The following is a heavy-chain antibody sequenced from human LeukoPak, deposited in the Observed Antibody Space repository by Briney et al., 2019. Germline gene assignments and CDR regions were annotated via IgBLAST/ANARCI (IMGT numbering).Heavy chain of an antibody. Sequence: PGGSLRLSCAASAFTFSDYSMNWVRQAPGKEREWISYISGRSSTIYYADSVRGRFTISRDNAKNSMYLQMNSLRAEDTAVYYCARDRLTSGSYFFDYWGQGTLVTVSS. CDR3: ARDRLTSGSYFFDY. CDR1: AFTFSDYS. D-gene: IGHD1-26*01. CDR2: ISGRSSTI. J-gene: IGHJ4*02. V-gene: IGHV3-48*01.